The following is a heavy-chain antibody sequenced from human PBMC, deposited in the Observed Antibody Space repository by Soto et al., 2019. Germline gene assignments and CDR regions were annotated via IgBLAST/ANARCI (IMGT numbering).Heavy chain of an antibody. CDR1: GYTFTSYA. CDR2: INAGNGNT. CDR3: ARDRPNYYGSGSYTS. Sequence: ASVKVSCKASGYTFTSYAMNWVRQAPGQRLEWMGWINAGNGNTKYSQKFQGRVTITRDTSASTAYMELSSLRSEDTAVYYCARDRPNYYGSGSYTSWGQGTLVTVSS. V-gene: IGHV1-3*01. D-gene: IGHD3-10*01. J-gene: IGHJ4*02.